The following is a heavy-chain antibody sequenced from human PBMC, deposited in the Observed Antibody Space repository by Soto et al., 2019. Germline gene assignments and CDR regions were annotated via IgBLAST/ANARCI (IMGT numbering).Heavy chain of an antibody. CDR1: GGSFNNYV. Sequence: QVQLVQSGAEVRKPGSSVKVSCETSGGSFNNYVISWLRQAPGQGLEWMGGIIPNYEAANYAQKFRGRLTITADKATNTAYMELNSLRPEDTATYYCARYWNAGTPYGAFDIWGQGTTVIVS. J-gene: IGHJ3*02. V-gene: IGHV1-69*06. CDR3: ARYWNAGTPYGAFDI. D-gene: IGHD4-17*01. CDR2: IIPNYEAA.